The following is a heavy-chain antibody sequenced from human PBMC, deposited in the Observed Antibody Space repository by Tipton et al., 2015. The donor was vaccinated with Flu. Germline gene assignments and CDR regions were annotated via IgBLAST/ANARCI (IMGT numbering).Heavy chain of an antibody. CDR1: GFTFNNYG. J-gene: IGHJ6*02. CDR2: ISGSGGRT. CDR3: AKSYDYDDSPYYYYGMDV. V-gene: IGHV3-23*04. D-gene: IGHD4-17*01. Sequence: QLVQSGGGLIQPGGSLRLSCAASGFTFNNYGLTWVRQAPGKGLEWVSGISGSGGRTYYVDSVKGRFTISRDSSKNTLYLEMKNLRVDDTAIYYCAKSYDYDDSPYYYYGMDVWGQGTTVTVSS.